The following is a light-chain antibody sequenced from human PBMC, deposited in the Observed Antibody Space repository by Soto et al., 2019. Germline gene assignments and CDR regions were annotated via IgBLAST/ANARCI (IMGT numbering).Light chain of an antibody. CDR1: SSNIGNNG. CDR2: YDD. V-gene: IGLV1-36*01. Sequence: QSVLTQPPSVSDAPRQRVTISCSGSSSNIGNNGVNWYQHLPGKAPKLLIYYDDLLPSGVSDRFFGSKSGTSASLAISGLQSEDEADYYCAAWDDSLNGPVFGGGTKLTVL. J-gene: IGLJ2*01. CDR3: AAWDDSLNGPV.